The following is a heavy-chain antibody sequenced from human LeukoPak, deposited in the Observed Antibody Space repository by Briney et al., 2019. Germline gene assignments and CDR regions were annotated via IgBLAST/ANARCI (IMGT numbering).Heavy chain of an antibody. V-gene: IGHV1-2*02. CDR1: GYTFTGYY. CDR3: ARDPTTVVTPYYYYYMDV. Sequence: ASVKVSCKASGYTFTGYYKHWVRQAPGQGLEWMGWINPNSGGTNYAQKFQGRVTMTRDTSISTAYMELSRLRSDDTAVYYCARDPTTVVTPYYYYYMDVWGKGTTVTVSS. J-gene: IGHJ6*03. CDR2: INPNSGGT. D-gene: IGHD4-23*01.